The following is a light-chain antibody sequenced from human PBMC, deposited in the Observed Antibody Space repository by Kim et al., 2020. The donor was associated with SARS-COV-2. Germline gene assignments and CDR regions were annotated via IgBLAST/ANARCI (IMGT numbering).Light chain of an antibody. CDR1: QSVSKNF. V-gene: IGKV3-20*01. CDR3: QQYGTPPYT. CDR2: GAS. J-gene: IGKJ2*01. Sequence: LSPGERATLSCRASQSVSKNFLAWYRQRPGQPPSLLIYGASTRATGIPDRISGSGSGTDFTLTIARLEPEDFAVYYCQQYGTPPYTLGQGTKLEI.